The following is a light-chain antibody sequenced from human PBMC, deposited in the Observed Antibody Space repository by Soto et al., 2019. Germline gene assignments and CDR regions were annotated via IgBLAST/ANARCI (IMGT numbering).Light chain of an antibody. CDR1: SSDVGGYNY. V-gene: IGLV2-14*01. CDR3: SSYISSSTPYV. J-gene: IGLJ1*01. Sequence: QSALTQPASVSGSPGQSITISCTGTSSDVGGYNYVSWYQQHPGKAPKLMIYEVSNRPSGVSNRFSGSKSGNTASLTISGRQAEDEADYYCSSYISSSTPYVFGTGTKLTVL. CDR2: EVS.